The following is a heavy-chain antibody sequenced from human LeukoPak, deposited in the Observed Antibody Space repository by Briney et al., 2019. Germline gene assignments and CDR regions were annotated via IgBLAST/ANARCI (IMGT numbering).Heavy chain of an antibody. CDR1: GFTFITYW. CDR2: IEQDGSEK. V-gene: IGHV3-7*01. Sequence: PGGSLRLSCAASGFTFITYWMSWVRQAPGKGLEWVANIEQDGSEKYYVDSVKGRFTISRDNAKNSLYLQINSLRAEDTAVYYCAKQGAGIRDWGQGTLVTVSS. J-gene: IGHJ4*02. CDR3: AKQGAGIRD. D-gene: IGHD6-19*01.